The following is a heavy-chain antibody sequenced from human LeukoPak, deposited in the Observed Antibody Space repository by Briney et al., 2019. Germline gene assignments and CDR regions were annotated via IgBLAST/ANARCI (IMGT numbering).Heavy chain of an antibody. Sequence: SVKVSCKTSGGIFRSYGLNWVRQAPGQGLEWMGGFIPILGTPKYAQNLQGRVTITADESTSTGYMELSSLRYEDTAVYYCARGLYCRSRTSCSDYGMDVWGQGTTVTVSS. CDR1: GGIFRSYG. D-gene: IGHD2-15*01. V-gene: IGHV1-69*01. J-gene: IGHJ6*02. CDR2: FIPILGTP. CDR3: ARGLYCRSRTSCSDYGMDV.